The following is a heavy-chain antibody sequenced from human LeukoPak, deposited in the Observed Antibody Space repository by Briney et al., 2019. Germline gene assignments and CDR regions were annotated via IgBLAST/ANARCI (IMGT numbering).Heavy chain of an antibody. J-gene: IGHJ4*02. V-gene: IGHV4-30-4*08. CDR2: IYYSGST. CDR1: GGSISSGDYY. Sequence: SETLSLTCTVSGGSISSGDYYWSWIRQPPGKGLEWIGYIYYSGSTYYNPSLKSRVTISVDTSKNQFSLKLSSVTAADTAVYYCAFLPAGGYDFGSDYWGQGTLVTVSS. D-gene: IGHD5-12*01. CDR3: AFLPAGGYDFGSDY.